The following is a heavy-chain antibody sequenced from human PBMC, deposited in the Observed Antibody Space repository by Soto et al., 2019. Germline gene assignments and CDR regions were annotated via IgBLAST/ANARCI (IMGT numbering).Heavy chain of an antibody. D-gene: IGHD4-17*01. V-gene: IGHV4-34*01. CDR3: SRGYGAQWPTSDY. CDR1: GASLSGYH. Sequence: QVQLQQWGAGLLKPSETLSLTCAVYGASLSGYHYTWIRQSPGKGLEWIGEVHHDGGINYNPSLASRVPVSADASKNQFSLRLRSATAADTAVYYCSRGYGAQWPTSDYWGQGTLVTVSS. CDR2: VHHDGGI. J-gene: IGHJ4*02.